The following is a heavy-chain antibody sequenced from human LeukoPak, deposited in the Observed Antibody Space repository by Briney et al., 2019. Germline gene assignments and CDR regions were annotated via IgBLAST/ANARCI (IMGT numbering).Heavy chain of an antibody. V-gene: IGHV4-39*01. CDR1: GGSVSSTEFY. J-gene: IGHJ4*02. Sequence: SETLSLTCTVSGGSVSSTEFYWGWVRQPPGKGLQWIGNIYYTGSTYYNPSLNSRVAMSVDTSQNQFSLKMASVTAADTAVYYCARLSKGRYFDYIFDNWGQGTLVTVSS. D-gene: IGHD3-9*01. CDR3: ARLSKGRYFDYIFDN. CDR2: IYYTGST.